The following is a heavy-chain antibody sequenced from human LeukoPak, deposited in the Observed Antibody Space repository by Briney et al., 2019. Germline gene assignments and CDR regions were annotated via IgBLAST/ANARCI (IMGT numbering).Heavy chain of an antibody. D-gene: IGHD2-2*01. CDR2: ISYDGSNK. J-gene: IGHJ5*02. CDR1: RFTLTSYG. Sequence: CPRLSCAPSRFTLTSYGTGCVREAPRKRLGWVAFISYDGSNKYYTHSVKGRFTVSRDNSKKTLFMQMNSLRPEDTAVYYRAKDECRTTTCHGSWGQGTLVTVSS. V-gene: IGHV3-30*18. CDR3: AKDECRTTTCHGS.